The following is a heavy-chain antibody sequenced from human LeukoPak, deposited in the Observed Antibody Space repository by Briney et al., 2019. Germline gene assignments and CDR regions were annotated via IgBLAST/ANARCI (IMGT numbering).Heavy chain of an antibody. V-gene: IGHV1-3*01. D-gene: IGHD4-17*01. CDR3: ARARWTSTVTTYYLDY. Sequence: ASVKVSCKASGYMFSDYAIQWVRQAPGQGLEGMGWINAGNGKTKYSQKFQGRVTITRETSASTAYVELSGLRSEDTAVYYCARARWTSTVTTYYLDYWGQGTLVTVSS. CDR2: INAGNGKT. CDR1: GYMFSDYA. J-gene: IGHJ4*02.